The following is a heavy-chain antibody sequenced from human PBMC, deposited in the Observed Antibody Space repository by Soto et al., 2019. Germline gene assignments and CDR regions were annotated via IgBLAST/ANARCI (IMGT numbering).Heavy chain of an antibody. CDR1: GSTFSIYA. Sequence: PVGSLRLSCAASGSTFSIYAMSWVRQAPGKGLEWVSTISHRSATTYYADSVKGRFTVSRDNSKNTLYLQMNSLRAEDTAVYYCARQIVELIPYFDHWGQGSLVTVSS. D-gene: IGHD3-22*01. CDR3: ARQIVELIPYFDH. CDR2: ISHRSATT. J-gene: IGHJ4*02. V-gene: IGHV3-23*01.